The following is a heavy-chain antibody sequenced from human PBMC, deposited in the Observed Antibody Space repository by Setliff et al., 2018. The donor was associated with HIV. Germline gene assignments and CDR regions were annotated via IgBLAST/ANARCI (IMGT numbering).Heavy chain of an antibody. CDR1: GYSPGNYG. D-gene: IGHD1-26*01. CDR3: AYRRGGWELRV. Sequence: GASVKVSCKASGYSPGNYGIAWVRQARGQGLEWMGWISVNTGDVVYAQTFQGRVTMTADASTGTVHMELRGLTFDDSAIYFCAYRRGGWELRVWGQGTSVTVSS. J-gene: IGHJ4*02. V-gene: IGHV1-18*04. CDR2: ISVNTGDV.